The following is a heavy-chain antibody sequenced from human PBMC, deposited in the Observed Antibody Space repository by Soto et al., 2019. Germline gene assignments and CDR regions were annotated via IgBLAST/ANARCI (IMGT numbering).Heavy chain of an antibody. J-gene: IGHJ6*02. CDR2: IYSGGST. CDR3: ATRDCDWLPNYYGMDV. D-gene: IGHD3-9*01. V-gene: IGHV3-53*01. Sequence: EVQLVESGGGLIQPGGSLRLSCAASGFTVSSNYMSWVRQAPGKGLEWVSVIYSGGSTYYADSVKGRFTISRDNSKNTLYLQMNSLRAEDTAVYYCATRDCDWLPNYYGMDVWGQGTTVTVSS. CDR1: GFTVSSNY.